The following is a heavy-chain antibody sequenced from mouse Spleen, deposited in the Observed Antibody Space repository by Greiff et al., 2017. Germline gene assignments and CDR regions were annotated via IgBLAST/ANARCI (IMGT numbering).Heavy chain of an antibody. CDR1: GYSITSGYY. Sequence: EVKLQESGPGLVKPSQSLSLTCSVTGYSITSGYYWNWIRQFPGNKLGWRGYISYDGSNNYNPSLKNRISITRDTSKNQFFLKLNSVTTEDTATYYCARDTTTVVAKAMDYWGQGTSVTVSS. J-gene: IGHJ4*01. CDR2: ISYDGSN. CDR3: ARDTTTVVAKAMDY. V-gene: IGHV3-6*01. D-gene: IGHD1-1*01.